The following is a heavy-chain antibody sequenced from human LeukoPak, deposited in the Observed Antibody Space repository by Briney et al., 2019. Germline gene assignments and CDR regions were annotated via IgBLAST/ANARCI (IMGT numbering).Heavy chain of an antibody. CDR3: ARCFVAGYCSGGSCEIDY. V-gene: IGHV3-74*01. D-gene: IGHD2-15*01. J-gene: IGHJ4*02. CDR2: INSDGSST. Sequence: PGGSLRLSCAASGFTFSSYWMHWVRQAPGKGLVWVSRINSDGSSTSYADSVKGRFTISRDNAKNTLYLQMNSLRAEDPAVYYCARCFVAGYCSGGSCEIDYGGQGTLVTVSS. CDR1: GFTFSSYW.